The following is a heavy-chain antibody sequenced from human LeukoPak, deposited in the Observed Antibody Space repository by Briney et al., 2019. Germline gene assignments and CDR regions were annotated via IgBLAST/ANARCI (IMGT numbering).Heavy chain of an antibody. Sequence: PGGSLRLSCAASGFTFSNYAMPWVRQAPGKGLEYVSVISGDGGNTFYANSVKDRFTISRDNSRNTVYLQMASLSAEDMAVYYCARVNEGHRGLSYGLTHYFDYWGQGTLVTVSS. CDR3: ARVNEGHRGLSYGLTHYFDY. D-gene: IGHD5-18*01. CDR2: ISGDGGNT. CDR1: GFTFSNYA. J-gene: IGHJ4*02. V-gene: IGHV3-64*01.